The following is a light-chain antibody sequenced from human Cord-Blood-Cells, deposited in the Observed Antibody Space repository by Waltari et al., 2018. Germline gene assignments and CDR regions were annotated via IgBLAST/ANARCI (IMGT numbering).Light chain of an antibody. V-gene: IGKV3-11*01. Sequence: EIVLTQSPATLSLSPGDRATLSCRASQSVSSYLAWYQQKPGQAPRLLIYDASNRATGIPARFSGNGSGTDFTLTISSLEPEDFAVYYCQQRSNFTFGPGTKVDIK. CDR1: QSVSSY. CDR3: QQRSNFT. J-gene: IGKJ3*01. CDR2: DAS.